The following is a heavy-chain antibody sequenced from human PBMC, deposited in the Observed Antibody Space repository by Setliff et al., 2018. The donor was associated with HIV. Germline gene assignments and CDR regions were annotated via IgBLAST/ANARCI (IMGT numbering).Heavy chain of an antibody. V-gene: IGHV1-69*06. Sequence: SVKVSCKASGGTFSSYAISWVRRAPGQGPEWMGAIIPIFGTTKYAQRFQGRVTITADTSTSTAYMELSSLRSEDTAVYYCATNREQLTMTYYYYYMDVWGKGTTVTVS. J-gene: IGHJ6*03. CDR3: ATNREQLTMTYYYYYMDV. CDR1: GGTFSSYA. D-gene: IGHD6-13*01. CDR2: IIPIFGTT.